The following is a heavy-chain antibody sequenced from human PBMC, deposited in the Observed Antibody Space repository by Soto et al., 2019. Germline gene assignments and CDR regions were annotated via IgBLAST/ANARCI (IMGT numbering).Heavy chain of an antibody. Sequence: LAPGQRLEWMGWINAGNGNTKYSQKFQGRVTITRDTSASTAYMELSSLRSEDTSVDYCAKIAHAPPAIAYWVKGTLVT. D-gene: IGHD2-2*02. J-gene: IGHJ4*02. CDR2: INAGNGNT. CDR3: AKIAHAPPAIAY. V-gene: IGHV1-3*01.